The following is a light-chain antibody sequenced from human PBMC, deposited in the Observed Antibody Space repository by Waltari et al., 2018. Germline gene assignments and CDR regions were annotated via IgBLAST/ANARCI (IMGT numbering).Light chain of an antibody. J-gene: IGLJ1*01. V-gene: IGLV3-21*01. CDR1: NIESKS. CDR2: YDN. CDR3: QVWDANTDPGV. Sequence: SYLLTQPPSVSVAPGETARITGGGNNIESKSVHWYRQRPGQAPVVVISYDNDRAAGIPERFSGSNSGNTATLTISRVEAGDEADYYCQVWDANTDPGVFGTGTEVTVL.